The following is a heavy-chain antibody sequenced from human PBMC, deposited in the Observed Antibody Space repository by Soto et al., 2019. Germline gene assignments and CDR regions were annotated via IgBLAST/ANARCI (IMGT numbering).Heavy chain of an antibody. V-gene: IGHV3-21*01. D-gene: IGHD6-6*01. J-gene: IGHJ6*02. Sequence: GGSLRLSCAASGFTSSSYSMNWVRQAPGKGLEWVSSISSSSSYIYYADSMKGRFTISRDNAKNSLYLQMTSLRAEDTAAYYCARDIEYSSSSPYYGMDVWGQVTTCTFSS. CDR2: ISSSSSYI. CDR3: ARDIEYSSSSPYYGMDV. CDR1: GFTSSSYS.